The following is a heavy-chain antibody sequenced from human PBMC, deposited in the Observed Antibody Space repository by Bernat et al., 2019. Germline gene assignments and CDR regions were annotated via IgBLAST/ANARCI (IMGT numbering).Heavy chain of an antibody. CDR2: IDHRGGT. CDR3: AANYFGSGSFHY. CDR1: GGSIGSTNW. V-gene: IGHV4-4*02. Sequence: QVQLHESGPGLVAPSGTLSLTCAVSGGSIGSTNWWNWVRQPPGKGLEWIGEIDHRGGTSYNPYLRSRVTISVDKSKNQFSLQLSSVTAADTAVYYCAANYFGSGSFHYWGQGTLVTVSS. J-gene: IGHJ4*02. D-gene: IGHD3-10*01.